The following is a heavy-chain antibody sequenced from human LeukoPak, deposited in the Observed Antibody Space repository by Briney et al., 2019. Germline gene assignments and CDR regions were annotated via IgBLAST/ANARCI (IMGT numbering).Heavy chain of an antibody. CDR3: ARHEYSGSYYGLSWFDP. J-gene: IGHJ5*02. CDR2: IYYSGST. CDR1: GGSISSRGYY. V-gene: IGHV4-39*01. Sequence: PSETLSLTCTVSGGSISSRGYYWGWIRQPPGKGLEWSASIYYSGSTYYNPSLTSRVTIYGDTSKNQLSLKLSSLTAADTAVYYCARHEYSGSYYGLSWFDPWGQGTLVTVSS. D-gene: IGHD1-26*01.